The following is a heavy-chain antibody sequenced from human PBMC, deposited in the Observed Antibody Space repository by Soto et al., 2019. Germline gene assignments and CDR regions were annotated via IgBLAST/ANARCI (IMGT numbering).Heavy chain of an antibody. CDR3: ARIRGSIYSYAYFDY. CDR1: GYSISSSNW. D-gene: IGHD5-18*01. Sequence: SETLSLTCAVSGYSISSSNWWGWIRQPPGKGLEWIGYIYYSGSIYYNPSLKSRVTMSVDTSKNQFSLKLSSVTTVYTAVYYCARIRGSIYSYAYFDYWGQGTLVTVSS. V-gene: IGHV4-28*05. J-gene: IGHJ4*02. CDR2: IYYSGSI.